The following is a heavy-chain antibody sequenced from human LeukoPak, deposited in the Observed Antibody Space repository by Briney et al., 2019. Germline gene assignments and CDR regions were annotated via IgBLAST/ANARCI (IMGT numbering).Heavy chain of an antibody. Sequence: PSETLSLTCAVYGGSFSGYYWSWIRQPPGKGLEWIGKINHSGSTNYNPSLKSRVTISVDTSKNQFSLKLSSVTAADTAVYYCARSFGYSSGWYFGYWGQGTLVTVSS. CDR2: INHSGST. J-gene: IGHJ4*02. D-gene: IGHD6-19*01. V-gene: IGHV4-34*01. CDR1: GGSFSGYY. CDR3: ARSFGYSSGWYFGY.